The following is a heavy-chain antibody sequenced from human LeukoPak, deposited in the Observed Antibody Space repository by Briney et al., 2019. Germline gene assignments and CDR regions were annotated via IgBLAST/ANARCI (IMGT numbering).Heavy chain of an antibody. Sequence: GGSLRLSCAASGFTFSSYSMNWVRQAPGKGLVWVSRIHSDGSSTRYADSVKGRFTISRDNAKNTLYLQMNSLRAEDTAVYFCARVGASMLGDAFDIWGQGTMVSVSS. J-gene: IGHJ3*02. D-gene: IGHD3-10*01. CDR3: ARVGASMLGDAFDI. V-gene: IGHV3-74*01. CDR1: GFTFSSYS. CDR2: IHSDGSST.